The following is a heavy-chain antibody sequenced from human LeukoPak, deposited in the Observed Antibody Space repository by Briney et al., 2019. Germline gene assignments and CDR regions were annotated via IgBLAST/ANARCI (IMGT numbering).Heavy chain of an antibody. Sequence: SETLSLTCAVYGGSFSGYYWNWIRQPPGKGLEWIGEINHSGSTNYNPSLKSRVTISVDTSKNQFSLKLRSVTAADTAVYYCARFRTAVAVYYYYYGMDVWGQGTTVTVSS. CDR2: INHSGST. D-gene: IGHD6-19*01. CDR1: GGSFSGYY. J-gene: IGHJ6*02. CDR3: ARFRTAVAVYYYYYGMDV. V-gene: IGHV4-34*01.